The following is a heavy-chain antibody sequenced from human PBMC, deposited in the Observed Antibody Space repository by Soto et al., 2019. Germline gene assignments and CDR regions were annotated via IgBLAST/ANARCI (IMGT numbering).Heavy chain of an antibody. J-gene: IGHJ4*02. CDR3: ARGGGGGYDY. CDR2: INHSGST. CDR1: GGSFSGYY. V-gene: IGHV4-34*01. D-gene: IGHD2-15*01. Sequence: SETLSLTCAVYGGSFSGYYWSWIRQPPGKGLEWIGEINHSGSTNYNPSLKSRVTISVDTSKNQFSLKLSSVTAADTAVYYCARGGGGGYDYWGQGTLVTVSS.